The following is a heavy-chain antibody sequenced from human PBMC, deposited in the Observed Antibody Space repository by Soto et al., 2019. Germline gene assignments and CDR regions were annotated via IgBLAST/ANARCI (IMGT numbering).Heavy chain of an antibody. V-gene: IGHV3-48*02. D-gene: IGHD3-3*01. Sequence: EVQLVESGGGLGQPGGSLRLSCVVSGFTFSTSSMNWVRQAPGKGLEWVSYISSSSNTIYADSVKGRFTISRENAKNSLYLQMNSLRDEDTAVYYCARVIWSGYLTSDYWGQGTLVTVSS. CDR3: ARVIWSGYLTSDY. CDR1: GFTFSTSS. J-gene: IGHJ4*02. CDR2: ISSSSNTI.